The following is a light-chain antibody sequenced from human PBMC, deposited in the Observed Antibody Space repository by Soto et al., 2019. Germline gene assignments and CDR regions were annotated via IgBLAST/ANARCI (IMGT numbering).Light chain of an antibody. CDR1: QSVSTN. J-gene: IGKJ5*01. CDR3: RQYTGAPRT. CDR2: GAS. Sequence: TLSCRDSQSVSTNLAWCQQRPGQAPRLLIYGASTRAAGIPDRFSCSGSGTDFTVPLTRHAREDAALYFGRQYTGAPRTFHEGTRLEIK. V-gene: IGKV3-20*01.